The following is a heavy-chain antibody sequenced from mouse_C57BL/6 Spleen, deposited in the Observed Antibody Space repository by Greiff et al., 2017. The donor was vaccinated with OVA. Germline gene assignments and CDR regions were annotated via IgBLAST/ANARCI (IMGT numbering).Heavy chain of an antibody. CDR1: GFTFSSYT. V-gene: IGHV5-9*01. J-gene: IGHJ2*01. Sequence: EVQLVESGGGLVKPGGSLKLSCAASGFTFSSYTMSWVRQTPEKRLEWVATISGGGGNTYYPDSVKGRFTISRDNAKNTLYLQMSSLRSEDTALYYCARADGYYFDDWGQGTTLTVSS. CDR3: ARADGYYFDD. D-gene: IGHD2-3*01. CDR2: ISGGGGNT.